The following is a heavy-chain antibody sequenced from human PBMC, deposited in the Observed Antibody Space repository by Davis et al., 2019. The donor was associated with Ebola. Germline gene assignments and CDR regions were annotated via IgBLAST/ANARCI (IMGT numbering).Heavy chain of an antibody. Sequence: PGGSLRLSCAASGFTFSSYSMNWVRQAPGKGLEWVSSVSSSSSYIYYADSVKGRFTISRDNAKNSLYLQMNSLRAEDTAVYYCASPASNDWALGAFDIWGQGTMVTVSS. D-gene: IGHD3-16*01. V-gene: IGHV3-21*01. J-gene: IGHJ3*02. CDR1: GFTFSSYS. CDR3: ASPASNDWALGAFDI. CDR2: VSSSSSYI.